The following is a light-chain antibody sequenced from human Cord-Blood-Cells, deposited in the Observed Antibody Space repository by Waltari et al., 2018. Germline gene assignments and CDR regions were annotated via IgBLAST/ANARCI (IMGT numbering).Light chain of an antibody. CDR3: CSYAGSSTWV. CDR2: DGS. V-gene: IGLV2-23*01. J-gene: IGLJ3*02. Sequence: SALAQPASVSWPLGLSITISCTGTRSYAGSYNLFPWYQQHPGKAPKLMIDDGSKRPSGVSNRFSGSKSGNTASLTISGLQAEDEADYYCCSYAGSSTWVFGGGTKLTVL. CDR1: RSYAGSYNL.